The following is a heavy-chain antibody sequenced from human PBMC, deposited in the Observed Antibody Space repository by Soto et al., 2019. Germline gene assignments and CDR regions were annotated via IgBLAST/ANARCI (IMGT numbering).Heavy chain of an antibody. J-gene: IGHJ3*02. D-gene: IGHD6-6*01. V-gene: IGHV1-69*06. Sequence: ASVKVSCEASGGTFSSYAISWVRQAPGQGLEWMGGIIPIFGTANYAQKFQGRVTITADKSTSTAYMELSSLRSEDTAVYYCARAGRATKQLVLRLRGNAFDIWGQGTMVTVSS. CDR3: ARAGRATKQLVLRLRGNAFDI. CDR2: IIPIFGTA. CDR1: GGTFSSYA.